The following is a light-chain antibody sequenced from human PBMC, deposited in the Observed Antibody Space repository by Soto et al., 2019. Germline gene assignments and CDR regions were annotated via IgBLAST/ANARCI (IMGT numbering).Light chain of an antibody. CDR3: QTWGTGIHV. V-gene: IGLV4-69*01. J-gene: IGLJ2*01. CDR2: LNSDGRH. CDR1: SGHSSYA. Sequence: QSVLTQSPSASASLGASVKLTCTLSSGHSSYAIAWHQQQPEKGPRYLMTLNSDGRHSKGDGIPDRFSGSSSGAERYLTISSLQSEDEADYYCQTWGTGIHVFGGGTKLTVL.